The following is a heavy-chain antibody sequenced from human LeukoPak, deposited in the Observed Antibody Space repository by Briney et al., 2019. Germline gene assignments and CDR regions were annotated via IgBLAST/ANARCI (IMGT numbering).Heavy chain of an antibody. Sequence: SQTLSLTCTVSGGSISSGSYYWSWIRQPAGTGLEWIGRIYTSGSTNYNPSLKSRVTISVDTSKNQFSLKLSSVTAADTAVYYCARDRRTGYYDILTGSDNWFDPWGQGTLVTVSS. CDR1: GGSISSGSYY. D-gene: IGHD3-9*01. CDR3: ARDRRTGYYDILTGSDNWFDP. J-gene: IGHJ5*02. V-gene: IGHV4-61*02. CDR2: IYTSGST.